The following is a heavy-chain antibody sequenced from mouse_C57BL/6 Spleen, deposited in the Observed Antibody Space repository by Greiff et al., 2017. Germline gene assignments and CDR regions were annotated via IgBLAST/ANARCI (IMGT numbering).Heavy chain of an antibody. Sequence: EVKLVESGGDLVKPGGSLKLSCAASGFTFSSYGMSWVRQTPDKRLEWVATISSGGSYTYSPDRVQGRFTITRDNAKNTLYLQMSSLTSEDTAMYCCARQVTETSGFDYWGQGTTLTVYS. CDR1: GFTFSSYG. CDR3: ARQVTETSGFDY. D-gene: IGHD2-5*01. V-gene: IGHV5-6*01. J-gene: IGHJ2*01. CDR2: ISSGGSYT.